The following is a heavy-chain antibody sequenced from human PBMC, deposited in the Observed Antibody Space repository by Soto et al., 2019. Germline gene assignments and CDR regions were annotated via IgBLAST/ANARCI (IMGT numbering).Heavy chain of an antibody. Sequence: EVQLVESGGGLVQPGGSLRLSCAASGFTFSSYWMSWVRQAPGKGLEWVANIKQDGREKYYVDSVKGRFTISRDNAKNSLYLQMNSLRAEDTAVYYCVLMVLSGMDVWGQGTTVTVSS. D-gene: IGHD2-8*01. J-gene: IGHJ6*02. CDR1: GFTFSSYW. V-gene: IGHV3-7*05. CDR2: IKQDGREK. CDR3: VLMVLSGMDV.